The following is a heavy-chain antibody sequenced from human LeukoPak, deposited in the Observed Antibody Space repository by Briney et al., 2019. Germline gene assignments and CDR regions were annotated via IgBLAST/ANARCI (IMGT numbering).Heavy chain of an antibody. CDR1: GGTFSSYA. Sequence: ASVKVSCKASGGTFSSYAISWVRQAPGQGLEWMGGIIPIFGTANYAQKFQGRVTITADESTSTAYMELSSLRSEATAVYYCARELLPYYDILTGYYLSAFDIWGQGTMVTVSS. CDR3: ARELLPYYDILTGYYLSAFDI. V-gene: IGHV1-69*01. D-gene: IGHD3-9*01. CDR2: IIPIFGTA. J-gene: IGHJ3*02.